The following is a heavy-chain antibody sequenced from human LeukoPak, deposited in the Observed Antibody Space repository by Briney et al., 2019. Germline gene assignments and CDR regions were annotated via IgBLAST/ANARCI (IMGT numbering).Heavy chain of an antibody. Sequence: SEALSLTCTVSGGSISGYYWSWIRQPAGKGLEWIGRINIRGSTNYYPSLQSRVTMPVDTSTNPVSLQLSSVTAADTAVYYCARSGLDYYGSGTYSLFQYWGQGTLVTVSS. CDR3: ARSGLDYYGSGTYSLFQY. CDR2: INIRGST. CDR1: GGSISGYY. V-gene: IGHV4-4*07. D-gene: IGHD3-10*01. J-gene: IGHJ4*02.